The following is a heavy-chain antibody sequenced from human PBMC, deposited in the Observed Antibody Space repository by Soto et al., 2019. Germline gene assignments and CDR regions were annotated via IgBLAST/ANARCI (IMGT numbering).Heavy chain of an antibody. V-gene: IGHV4-4*02. CDR2: IYHSGST. J-gene: IGHJ6*02. CDR1: GGSISSSNW. D-gene: IGHD3-10*01. CDR3: ARGQGLLWFGESNYYYGMDV. Sequence: SETLSLTCAVSGGSISSSNWWSWVRQPPGKGLEWIGEIYHSGSTNYNPSLKSRVTISVDKSKNQFSLKLSSVTAADTAVYYCARGQGLLWFGESNYYYGMDVWGQGTTVTVSS.